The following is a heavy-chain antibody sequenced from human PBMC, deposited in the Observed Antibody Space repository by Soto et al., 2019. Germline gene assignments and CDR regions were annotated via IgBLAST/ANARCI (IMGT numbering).Heavy chain of an antibody. Sequence: PSETLSLTCTVSGGSISSYYWSWIRQPPGKGLEWIGYIYYSGSTNYNPSLKSRVTISVDTSKNQFSLKLSSVTAADTAVYYCAREKDYYDSSGSYFDYWGQGTLVTVSS. CDR3: AREKDYYDSSGSYFDY. J-gene: IGHJ4*02. V-gene: IGHV4-59*01. D-gene: IGHD3-22*01. CDR1: GGSISSYY. CDR2: IYYSGST.